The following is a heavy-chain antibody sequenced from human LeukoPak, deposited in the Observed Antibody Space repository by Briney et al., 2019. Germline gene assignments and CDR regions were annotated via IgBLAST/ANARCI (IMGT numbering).Heavy chain of an antibody. CDR3: AGLYCRSGSCAFDI. CDR2: IYYSGST. CDR1: GGSISNYY. J-gene: IGHJ3*02. D-gene: IGHD2-15*01. Sequence: PSETLSLTCTVSGGSISNYYWSWIRQPPGKGLEWIGYIYYSGSTNYNPSLRSRVTISVHTSMNQFSLKLSSVTAADTAVYSCAGLYCRSGSCAFDIWGQGTMVTVSS. V-gene: IGHV4-59*08.